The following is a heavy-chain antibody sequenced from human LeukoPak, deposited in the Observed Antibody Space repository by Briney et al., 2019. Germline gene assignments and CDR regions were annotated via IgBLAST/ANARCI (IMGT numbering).Heavy chain of an antibody. CDR2: ISKSGSTI. D-gene: IGHD3-3*01. V-gene: IGHV3-11*04. CDR1: GFTFSNYF. CDR3: ANSPTYDFWSGYSFDY. Sequence: KPGGSLRLSCAASGFTFSNYFMSWIRQAPGKGLEWVSYISKSGSTIYHTDSVKGRFTISRDNAKNSMYLQMDSLRAEDTAVYYCANSPTYDFWSGYSFDYWGQGTLVTVSS. J-gene: IGHJ4*02.